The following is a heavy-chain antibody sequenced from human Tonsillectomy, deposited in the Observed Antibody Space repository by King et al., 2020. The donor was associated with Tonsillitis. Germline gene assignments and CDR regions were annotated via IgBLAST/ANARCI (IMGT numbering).Heavy chain of an antibody. V-gene: IGHV3-53*01. J-gene: IGHJ6*02. CDR1: GFTVSGNY. CDR2: IYSGGNT. CDR3: ARANTQNRSPWYGMDV. D-gene: IGHD1-14*01. Sequence: VQLVESGGGLLQPGGSLRLSCAASGFTVSGNYMNWVRQAPGKGLEWVSIIYSGGNTYYADSVKGRFTISRDNSKNTPYLQMNSLRAEDTAVYYFARANTQNRSPWYGMDVWGQGTTVTVSS.